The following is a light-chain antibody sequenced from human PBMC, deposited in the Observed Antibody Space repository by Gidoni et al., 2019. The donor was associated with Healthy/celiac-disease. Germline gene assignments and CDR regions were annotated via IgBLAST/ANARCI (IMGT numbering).Light chain of an antibody. Sequence: EIVLTQSPATLSLSPGERATLACRASQSVSSYLAWYQQKPGQAPRLIISYASNRATGIPARFSGSGSGTDFTLTISSLEPEDFAVYYCQQRSNWPLLTFGGGTKVEIQ. J-gene: IGKJ4*01. CDR1: QSVSSY. CDR2: YAS. V-gene: IGKV3-11*01. CDR3: QQRSNWPLLT.